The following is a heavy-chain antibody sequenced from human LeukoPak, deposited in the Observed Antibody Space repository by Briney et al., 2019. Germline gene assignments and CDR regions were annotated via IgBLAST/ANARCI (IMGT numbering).Heavy chain of an antibody. CDR3: AIMRGYYDGSGYWVQ. Sequence: GALRLSCAASGFTFGSYAMSWVRQAPGKGLEWVSFISPNADRTSKADSVEGRFTISRDNPRNTLYLQMNSLRDDDTAVYYCAIMRGYYDGSGYWVQWGQGTLVTVSS. CDR1: GFTFGSYA. CDR2: ISPNADRT. J-gene: IGHJ4*02. V-gene: IGHV3-23*01. D-gene: IGHD3-22*01.